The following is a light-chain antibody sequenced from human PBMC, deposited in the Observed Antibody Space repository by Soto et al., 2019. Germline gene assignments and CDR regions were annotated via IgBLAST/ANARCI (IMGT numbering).Light chain of an antibody. Sequence: DIQLTQSPSTLSASVGDRVTITCRASQSMNSWLAWYQQKPGEAPKVLIYDASSLESGVPSRFSGSGSGTEFTLTIVSLQPEDFATYYCLRYNAFSQTFGQGTKVEI. CDR2: DAS. V-gene: IGKV1-5*01. CDR3: LRYNAFSQT. CDR1: QSMNSW. J-gene: IGKJ1*01.